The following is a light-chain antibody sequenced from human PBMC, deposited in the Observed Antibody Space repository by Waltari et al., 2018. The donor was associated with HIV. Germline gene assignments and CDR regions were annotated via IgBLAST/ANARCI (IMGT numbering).Light chain of an antibody. V-gene: IGKV4-1*01. Sequence: DIVMTKSPDSLAVSLGEMATINCKYSQSVLSISTHKTHLAWYQQKPGQPPKLLLYWASTRDSGVPDRFSGSGSWTDFTLTISRLQAEDVAVYYCQQYYTTPRTFGQGTKVEIK. CDR1: QSVLSISTHKTH. J-gene: IGKJ1*01. CDR2: WAS. CDR3: QQYYTTPRT.